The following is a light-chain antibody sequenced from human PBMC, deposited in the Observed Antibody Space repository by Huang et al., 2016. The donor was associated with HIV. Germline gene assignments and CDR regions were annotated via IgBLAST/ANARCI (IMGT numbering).Light chain of an antibody. V-gene: IGKV1-5*03. CDR2: KAS. CDR3: QQYSNYLLT. CDR1: QSISSW. Sequence: DIQMTQSPSTLSASVGDRVTITCRASQSISSWLAWYQHKPGKAPKFLIYKASNLESGVPSRFSGSGSGTEFTLTISSLQPDDFATYYCQQYSNYLLTFGGGTKVEIK. J-gene: IGKJ4*01.